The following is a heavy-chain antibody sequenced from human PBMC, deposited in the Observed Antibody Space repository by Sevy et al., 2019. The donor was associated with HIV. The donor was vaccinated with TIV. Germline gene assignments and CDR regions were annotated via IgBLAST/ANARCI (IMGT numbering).Heavy chain of an antibody. CDR1: GFTVNTNY. J-gene: IGHJ4*02. D-gene: IGHD2-15*01. V-gene: IGHV3-53*01. CDR2: IYSGGST. Sequence: GGSLRLSCTASGFTVNTNYMSWVRQAPEKGLEWVSVIYSGGSTYYADSVKGRFTISRDNSKNTVYLQMNSLRAEDTAVYYCARVSGGSKGTAFDYWGQRTLVTVSS. CDR3: ARVSGGSKGTAFDY.